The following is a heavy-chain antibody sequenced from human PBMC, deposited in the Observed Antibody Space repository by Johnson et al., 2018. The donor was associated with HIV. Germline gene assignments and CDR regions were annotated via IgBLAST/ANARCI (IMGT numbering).Heavy chain of an antibody. CDR2: IHYDGSNK. CDR1: GFTFSSYG. CDR3: AKDTRDADAFDM. D-gene: IGHD1-26*01. Sequence: QVQLVESGGGVVQPGGSLSLSCAASGFTFSSYGMHWVRQAPGKGLEWVAFIHYDGSNKYYVDSLKGRFTISRDKSKNTLYLEMKSLRAEDTAVYYCAKDTRDADAFDMWGQGTMVSVSS. V-gene: IGHV3-30*02. J-gene: IGHJ3*02.